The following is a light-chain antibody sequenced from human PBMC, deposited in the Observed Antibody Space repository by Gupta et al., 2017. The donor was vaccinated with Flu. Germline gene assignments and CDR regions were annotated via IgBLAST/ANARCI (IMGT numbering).Light chain of an antibody. J-gene: IGKJ4*01. V-gene: IGKV1-39*01. CDR2: AAS. Sequence: PSSLSASVGDRVTITCRASQTISSYVNWYQQKPGKAPKLLIYAASSLQSGVPSRFSGSGSGTDFTLTVSRLQPEDVATYYCQQSDSTPLTFGGGTKVEIK. CDR3: QQSDSTPLT. CDR1: QTISSY.